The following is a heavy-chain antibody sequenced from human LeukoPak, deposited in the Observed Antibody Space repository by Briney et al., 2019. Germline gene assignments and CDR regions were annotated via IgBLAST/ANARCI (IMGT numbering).Heavy chain of an antibody. Sequence: PSETLSLTCTVSGGSISSYYWSWIRQPPGKGLEWIGYIYYSGSTNYNPSLKSRVTISVDTSKNQFSLKLSSVTAADTAVYYCARELRCSGGSCYPPYNWFDPWGQGTLVTVSS. CDR3: ARELRCSGGSCYPPYNWFDP. V-gene: IGHV4-59*01. CDR1: GGSISSYY. D-gene: IGHD2-15*01. CDR2: IYYSGST. J-gene: IGHJ5*02.